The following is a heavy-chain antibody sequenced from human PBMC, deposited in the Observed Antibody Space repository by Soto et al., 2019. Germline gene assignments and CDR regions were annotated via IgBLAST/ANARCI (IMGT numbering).Heavy chain of an antibody. CDR2: IIPILGIA. D-gene: IGHD4-17*01. CDR1: GGTFSSYT. J-gene: IGHJ4*02. Sequence: QVQLVQSGAEVKKPGSSVKVSCKASGGTFSSYTISWVRQAPGQGLEWMGRIIPILGIANYAQKFQGRVTITADKSTSTAYMELSSLRSEDTAVYYSASSYGDYSVGYWGQVTLVTVSS. CDR3: ASSYGDYSVGY. V-gene: IGHV1-69*02.